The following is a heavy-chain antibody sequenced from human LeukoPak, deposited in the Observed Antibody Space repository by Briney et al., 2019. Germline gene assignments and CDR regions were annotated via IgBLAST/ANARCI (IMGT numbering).Heavy chain of an antibody. CDR3: ARHGWELDDAFDI. CDR2: IYPGDSDT. Sequence: GESLKIPCKGSGYSFTSYWIGWVRQMPGKGLEWMGIIYPGDSDTRYSPSFQGQVTISADKSISTAYLQWSSLKASDTAMYYCARHGWELDDAFDIWGQGTMVTVSS. J-gene: IGHJ3*02. D-gene: IGHD1-26*01. CDR1: GYSFTSYW. V-gene: IGHV5-51*01.